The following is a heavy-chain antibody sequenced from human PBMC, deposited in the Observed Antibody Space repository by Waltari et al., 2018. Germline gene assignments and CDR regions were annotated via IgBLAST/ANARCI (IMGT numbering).Heavy chain of an antibody. CDR2: IIPILNTA. V-gene: IGHV1-69*08. Sequence: QVQLVQSGAEVQKPGSSVKVSCKASGGTFITSTVRWVRQAPGQGLEWMGRIIPILNTANYAQKFQGRVTITADKSTSTAYMELSSLRSEDTAVYYCARGDTAMANDAFDIWGQGTMVTVSS. D-gene: IGHD5-18*01. CDR1: GGTFITST. CDR3: ARGDTAMANDAFDI. J-gene: IGHJ3*02.